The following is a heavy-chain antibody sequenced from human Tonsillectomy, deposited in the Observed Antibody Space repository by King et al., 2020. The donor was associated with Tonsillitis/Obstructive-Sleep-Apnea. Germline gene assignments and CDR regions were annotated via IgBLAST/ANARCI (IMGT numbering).Heavy chain of an antibody. CDR3: ARHKVNRGSSVYWVDY. V-gene: IGHV4-39*01. CDR2: IYYSGST. Sequence: QLQESGPGLVKPSETLSLTCTVSGGFISSSSYYWGWIRQPPGKGLEWIGSIYYSGSTYYNPSLKSRVTISVDTSKNQFSLKLSSVTAADTAVYYCARHKVNRGSSVYWVDYWGQGTLVTVPS. J-gene: IGHJ4*02. CDR1: GGFISSSSYY. D-gene: IGHD3-22*01.